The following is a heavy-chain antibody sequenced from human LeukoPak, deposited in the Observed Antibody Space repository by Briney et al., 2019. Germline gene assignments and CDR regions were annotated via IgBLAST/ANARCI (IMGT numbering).Heavy chain of an antibody. J-gene: IGHJ4*02. Sequence: PSETLSLTCAVYGGSFSGYYWSWIRQPPGKGLEWIGEINHSGSTNYNPSLKSRVTISVDTSKNQFSLKLSSVTAADTAVYYCARVKWGSKYYFDYWGQGTLVTVSS. V-gene: IGHV4-34*01. CDR1: GGSFSGYY. D-gene: IGHD1-26*01. CDR3: ARVKWGSKYYFDY. CDR2: INHSGST.